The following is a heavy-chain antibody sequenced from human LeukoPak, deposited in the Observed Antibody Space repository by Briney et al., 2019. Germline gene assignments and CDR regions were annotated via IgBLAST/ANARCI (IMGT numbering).Heavy chain of an antibody. CDR2: ISWGGGST. J-gene: IGHJ4*02. CDR1: GFTFDDYA. D-gene: IGHD3-10*01. V-gene: IGHV3-43D*04. CDR3: AKDRSGNSYGHFDY. Sequence: GGSLRLSCAASGFTFDDYAMHWVRQAPGKGLEWVSLISWGGGSTYYADSVKGRFTISRDNSKNSLYLHMNSLRAEDTALYYYAKDRSGNSYGHFDYWGQGTLVTVS.